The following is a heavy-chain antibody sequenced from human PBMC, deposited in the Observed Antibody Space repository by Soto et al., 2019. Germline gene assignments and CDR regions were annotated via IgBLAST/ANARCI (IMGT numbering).Heavy chain of an antibody. V-gene: IGHV4-39*07. CDR2: ISYTGST. CDR3: ARVPDR. CDR1: GGSISSSSYY. J-gene: IGHJ5*02. Sequence: ASETLSLTCTVSGGSISSSSYYWGWIRQPPGKGLEWIGSISYTGSTYYNPSLKSRVAMSVDRSKNQFSLKLSSVTAADTAVYYCARVPDRWGQGTLVTVSS. D-gene: IGHD2-2*01.